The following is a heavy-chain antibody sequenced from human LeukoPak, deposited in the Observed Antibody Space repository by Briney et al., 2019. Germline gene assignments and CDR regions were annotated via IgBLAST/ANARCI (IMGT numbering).Heavy chain of an antibody. Sequence: ASVKVSCKATRNTFNAIHIHSVRQAPGQGLEWMGWINPNSVGTDYAQNFQGRVTMTTDTSISTAYMEVGRLRSDDAAVYYCASQPYAVVSSSIAPAGPGFYWFDPWGQGTLVTVSS. CDR3: ASQPYAVVSSSIAPAGPGFYWFDP. J-gene: IGHJ5*02. CDR2: INPNSVGT. V-gene: IGHV1-2*02. D-gene: IGHD6-13*01. CDR1: RNTFNAIH.